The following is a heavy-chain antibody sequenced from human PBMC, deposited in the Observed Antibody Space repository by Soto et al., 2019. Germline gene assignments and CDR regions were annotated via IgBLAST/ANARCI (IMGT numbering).Heavy chain of an antibody. J-gene: IGHJ4*02. CDR1: GYTFTTYN. V-gene: IGHV1-3*01. D-gene: IGHD6-19*01. CDR2: INAGNGNT. CDR3: ARVAVAGTVLYYFDY. Sequence: ASVKVSCQTSGYTFTTYNVHWVRQAPGQRLEWMGWINAGNGNTKYSQKFQGRVTITRDTSASTAYMELSSLRSEDTAVYYCARVAVAGTVLYYFDYWGQGTLVTVSS.